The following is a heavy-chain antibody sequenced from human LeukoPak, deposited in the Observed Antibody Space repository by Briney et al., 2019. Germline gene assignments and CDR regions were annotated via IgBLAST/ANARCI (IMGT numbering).Heavy chain of an antibody. J-gene: IGHJ4*02. V-gene: IGHV4-39*01. CDR3: ARHLYDFWSGYYQPRHFDY. CDR1: GGSISSSSNY. CDR2: IYYSGST. D-gene: IGHD3-3*01. Sequence: PSETLSLTCTVSGGSISSSSNYWGWIRQPPGKGLEWIGSIYYSGSTYYNPSLKSRVTISVDASKNQFSLKVTSVTPADTAVYYCARHLYDFWSGYYQPRHFDYWGQGTLVTVSS.